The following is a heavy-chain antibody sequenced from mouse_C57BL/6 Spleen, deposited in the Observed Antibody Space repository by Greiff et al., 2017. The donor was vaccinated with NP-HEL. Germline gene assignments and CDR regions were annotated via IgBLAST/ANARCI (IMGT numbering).Heavy chain of an antibody. Sequence: EVQLQQSGPELVKPGASVKMSCKASGYTFTDYNMHWVKQSHGKSLEWIGYINPNNGGTSYNQKFKGKATLTVNKSSSTAYMELRSLTSEDSAVYYCAPTTVVAYYAMDYWGQGTSVTVSS. V-gene: IGHV1-22*01. CDR3: APTTVVAYYAMDY. CDR2: INPNNGGT. J-gene: IGHJ4*01. CDR1: GYTFTDYN. D-gene: IGHD1-1*01.